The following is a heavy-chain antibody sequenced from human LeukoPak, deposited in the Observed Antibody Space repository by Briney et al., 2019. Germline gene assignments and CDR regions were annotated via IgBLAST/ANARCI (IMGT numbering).Heavy chain of an antibody. V-gene: IGHV3-30*18. CDR3: AKDSSSWYYYYYGMDV. D-gene: IGHD6-13*01. Sequence: PGGSLRLSCAASRFTFSSYGMHWVRQAPGKGLEWVAVISYDGSNKYYADSVKGRFTISRDNSKNTLYLQMNSLRAEDTAVYYCAKDSSSWYYYYYGMDVWGQGTTVTVSS. J-gene: IGHJ6*02. CDR2: ISYDGSNK. CDR1: RFTFSSYG.